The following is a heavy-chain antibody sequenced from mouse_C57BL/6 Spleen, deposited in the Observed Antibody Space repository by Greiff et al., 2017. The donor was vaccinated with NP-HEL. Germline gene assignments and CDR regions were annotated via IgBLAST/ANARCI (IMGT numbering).Heavy chain of an antibody. CDR3: ARSGRYGNYGFAY. J-gene: IGHJ3*01. CDR2: IDPSDSYT. D-gene: IGHD2-1*01. V-gene: IGHV1-69*01. CDR1: GYTFTSYW. Sequence: QVQLQQPGAELVMPGASVKLSCKASGYTFTSYWMHWVKQRPGQGLEWIGEIDPSDSYTNYNQKFKGKSTLTVDKSSSTAYMQLSSLTSEDSAVYYWARSGRYGNYGFAYWGQGTLVTVSA.